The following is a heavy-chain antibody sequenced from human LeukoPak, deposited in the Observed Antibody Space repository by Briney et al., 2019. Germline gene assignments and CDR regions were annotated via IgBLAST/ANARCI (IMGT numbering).Heavy chain of an antibody. CDR3: ARTLRGGDWYFDY. Sequence: PGGSLRLSCAAPGFTFSSYWMNWARQAPGKGLEWVASINHNGNVNYYVDSVKGRFTISRVNSKNTLYLQMNSLRADDTALYHCARTLRGGDWYFDYWGQGTLVTVSS. J-gene: IGHJ4*02. D-gene: IGHD2-21*02. CDR1: GFTFSSYW. CDR2: INHNGNVN. V-gene: IGHV3-7*03.